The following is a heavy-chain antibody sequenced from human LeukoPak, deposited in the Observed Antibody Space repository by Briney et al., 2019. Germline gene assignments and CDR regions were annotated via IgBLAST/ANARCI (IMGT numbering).Heavy chain of an antibody. CDR2: IRSKPNNYAT. CDR3: TSGSYSGSYWYFDY. Sequence: GGSLKLSCAASGFTFSGSAMHWVRQASGKGLEWVGRIRSKPNNYATAYAASVNGRFTISRDDSKSTAYLQMNSLKTEDTAVYYCTSGSYSGSYWYFDYWGQGTLVTVSS. CDR1: GFTFSGSA. V-gene: IGHV3-73*01. J-gene: IGHJ4*02. D-gene: IGHD1-26*01.